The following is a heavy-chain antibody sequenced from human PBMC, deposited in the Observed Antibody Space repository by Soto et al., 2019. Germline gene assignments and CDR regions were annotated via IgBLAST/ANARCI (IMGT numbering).Heavy chain of an antibody. D-gene: IGHD4-4*01. V-gene: IGHV4-39*02. CDR2: IYYSGST. J-gene: IGHJ5*02. CDR3: ARDKMGTVTTKRGRNWFDP. CDR1: GGSISSSSYY. Sequence: SETLSLTCTVSGGSISSSSYYWGWIRQPPGKGLEWIGSIYYSGSTYYNPSLKSRVTISVDTSKNQFSLKLSSVTAADTAVYYCARDKMGTVTTKRGRNWFDPWGQGTLVTVSS.